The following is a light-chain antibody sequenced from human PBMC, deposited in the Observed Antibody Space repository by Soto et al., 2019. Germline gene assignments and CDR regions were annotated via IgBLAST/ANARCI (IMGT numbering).Light chain of an antibody. J-gene: IGLJ3*02. V-gene: IGLV2-23*03. Sequence: QSVLTQPASVSGSPGQSITISCTGTSSDVGSYNLVSWYQQHPGKAPKLMIYEGSKRPSGVSNRFSGSKSGHTASLTISGLQAEDEADYYCCSYAGSSTFPLVFVGGTKLTVL. CDR3: CSYAGSSTFPLV. CDR2: EGS. CDR1: SSDVGSYNL.